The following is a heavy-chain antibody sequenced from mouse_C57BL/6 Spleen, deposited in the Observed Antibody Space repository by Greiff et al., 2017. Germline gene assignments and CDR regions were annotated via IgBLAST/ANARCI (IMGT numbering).Heavy chain of an antibody. CDR3: ARPIITTVVGGFGY. Sequence: QVQLQQPGAELVKPGASVKLSCKASGYTFTSYWMQWVKQRPGQGLEWIGEIDPSDSYTNYNQKFKGKATLTVDTSSSTAYMQLSSLTSEDSAVYYCARPIITTVVGGFGYWGQGTLVTVSA. CDR1: GYTFTSYW. D-gene: IGHD1-1*01. J-gene: IGHJ3*01. V-gene: IGHV1-50*01. CDR2: IDPSDSYT.